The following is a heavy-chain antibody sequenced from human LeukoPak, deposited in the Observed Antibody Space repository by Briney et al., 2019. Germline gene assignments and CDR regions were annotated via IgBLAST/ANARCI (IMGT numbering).Heavy chain of an antibody. CDR1: GGSISRDNYY. D-gene: IGHD6-13*01. J-gene: IGHJ4*02. V-gene: IGHV4-39*07. Sequence: SETLSLTCTVSGGSISRDNYYWGWIRQPPGKGLEWIGEINHSGSTNYNPSLKSRVTISVDTSKNQFSLKLSSVTAADTAVYYCARGNAEQQLVGGYYFDYWGQGTLVTVSS. CDR2: INHSGST. CDR3: ARGNAEQQLVGGYYFDY.